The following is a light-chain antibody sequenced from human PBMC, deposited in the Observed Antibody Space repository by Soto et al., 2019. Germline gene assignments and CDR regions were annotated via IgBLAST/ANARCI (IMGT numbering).Light chain of an antibody. CDR1: QSVSGN. J-gene: IGKJ5*01. CDR2: DAS. Sequence: EIVMTQSPATLSVSPGERATLSCRASQSVSGNLAWYQQKPGQAPRLLIYDASTRATGIPARFSGSGSGTEFTLTISSLQSEDFALYFCQQHNNWPIPFGVGTRLEIQ. CDR3: QQHNNWPIP. V-gene: IGKV3-15*01.